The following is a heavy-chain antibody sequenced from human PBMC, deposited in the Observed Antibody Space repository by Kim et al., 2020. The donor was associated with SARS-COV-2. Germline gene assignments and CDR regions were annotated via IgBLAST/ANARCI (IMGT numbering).Heavy chain of an antibody. CDR3: ARQQMGATTYFEY. D-gene: IGHD1-26*01. J-gene: IGHJ4*02. V-gene: IGHV4-39*01. Sequence: YNPSLKSRVTISIDTSKKQFSLKLSSVTAADTAVYYCARQQMGATTYFEYWGQGTLVTVSS.